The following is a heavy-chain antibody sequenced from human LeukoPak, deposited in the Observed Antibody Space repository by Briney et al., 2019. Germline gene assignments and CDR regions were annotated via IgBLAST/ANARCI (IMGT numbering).Heavy chain of an antibody. V-gene: IGHV1-69*13. CDR2: IIPIFGTA. D-gene: IGHD3-9*01. CDR1: GGTFSSYA. Sequence: WASVKVSCKASGGTFSSYAISWVRQAPGQGLEWMGGIIPIFGTANYAQKFQGRVTITADESTSTAYMELSSLRSEDTAVCYCARDRPPGDFDRLPDAFDIWGQGTMVTVSS. CDR3: ARDRPPGDFDRLPDAFDI. J-gene: IGHJ3*02.